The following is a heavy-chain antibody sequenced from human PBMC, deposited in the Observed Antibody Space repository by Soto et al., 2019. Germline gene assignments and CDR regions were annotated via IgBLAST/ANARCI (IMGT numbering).Heavy chain of an antibody. CDR1: GGSISSGVYY. Sequence: SETLSLTCTVSGGSISSGVYYWSWIRRHPGKGLEWIGYIYYSGSTYYNPSLKSRVTISVDTSKNQFSLKLSSVTAADTAVYYCARESFDYYGSGNLLAFDIWGQGTMVTV. V-gene: IGHV4-31*03. CDR3: ARESFDYYGSGNLLAFDI. D-gene: IGHD3-10*01. CDR2: IYYSGST. J-gene: IGHJ3*02.